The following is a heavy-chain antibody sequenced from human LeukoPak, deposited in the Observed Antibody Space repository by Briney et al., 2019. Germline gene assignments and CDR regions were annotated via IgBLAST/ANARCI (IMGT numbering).Heavy chain of an antibody. J-gene: IGHJ4*02. Sequence: GGSLKLSCAASGFTFSSYWTPWVRQAPGKGLVWVSRINSDGSSTSYADSVKGRFTISRDNAKNTLYLQMNSLRAEDTAVYYCARDTYYYDSSGYSYWGQGTLVTVSS. CDR2: INSDGSST. V-gene: IGHV3-74*01. D-gene: IGHD3-22*01. CDR1: GFTFSSYW. CDR3: ARDTYYYDSSGYSY.